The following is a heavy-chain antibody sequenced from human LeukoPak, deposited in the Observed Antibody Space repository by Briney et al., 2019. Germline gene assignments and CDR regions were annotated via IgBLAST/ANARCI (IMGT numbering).Heavy chain of an antibody. J-gene: IGHJ6*02. D-gene: IGHD6-6*01. V-gene: IGHV3-74*01. CDR1: GFTFSSYW. CDR2: INSDGTST. Sequence: GGSLTLSCAAFGFTFSSYWIHWVRQAPGKGPGWVSRINSDGTSTTSADPVKGRFTISRDSAKNTVYLQMNSLRAEDTAVYYCVRGGGADRPYGLDVWGQGTTVTVSS. CDR3: VRGGGADRPYGLDV.